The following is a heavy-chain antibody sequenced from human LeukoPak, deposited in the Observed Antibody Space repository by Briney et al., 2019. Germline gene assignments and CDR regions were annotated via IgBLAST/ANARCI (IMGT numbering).Heavy chain of an antibody. CDR1: GFTFSSYG. CDR2: IWYDGSNK. Sequence: GGSLRLSCAASGFTFSSYGMHWVRQAPGKGLEWVAVIWYDGSNKYYADSVKGRFTISRDNSKNTLYLQMNSLRAEDTAVYYCARGRRMVYSSSWGYFDYWGQGTLVTVSS. CDR3: ARGRRMVYSSSWGYFDY. V-gene: IGHV3-33*01. D-gene: IGHD6-6*01. J-gene: IGHJ4*02.